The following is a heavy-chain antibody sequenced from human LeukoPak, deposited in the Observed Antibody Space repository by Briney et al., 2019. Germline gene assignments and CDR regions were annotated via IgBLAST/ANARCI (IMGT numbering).Heavy chain of an antibody. D-gene: IGHD5-24*01. Sequence: PSETLSLTSAVYGGSFSGYYWGWIRQPPGKGLEWIGEINHSGSTNYNPSLKSRVTISVDTSKNQFSLKLSSVTAADTAVYYCASRDGYNLYDYWGQGTLVSVSS. CDR1: GGSFSGYY. J-gene: IGHJ4*02. CDR3: ASRDGYNLYDY. CDR2: INHSGST. V-gene: IGHV4-34*01.